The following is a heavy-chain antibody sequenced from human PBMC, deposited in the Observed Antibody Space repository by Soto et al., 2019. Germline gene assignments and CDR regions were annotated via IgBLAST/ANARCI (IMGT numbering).Heavy chain of an antibody. V-gene: IGHV3-33*01. CDR1: GFTFSGYG. D-gene: IGHD3-22*01. CDR2: IWYDGSNK. CDR3: ARDGKTYYYDSSGPISAFDI. J-gene: IGHJ3*02. Sequence: PGGSLRHSCAASGFTFSGYGMHWVRQAPGKGLEWVAVIWYDGSNKYYADSVKGRFTISRDNSKNTLYLQMNSLRAEDTAVYYCARDGKTYYYDSSGPISAFDIWGQGTMVTVSS.